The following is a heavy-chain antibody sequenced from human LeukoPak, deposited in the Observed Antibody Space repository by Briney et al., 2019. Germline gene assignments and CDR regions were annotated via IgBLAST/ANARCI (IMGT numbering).Heavy chain of an antibody. V-gene: IGHV4-34*01. Sequence: SETLSLTCAVYGGSFSGYYWSWIRQPPGKGLEWIGEINHSGSTNYNPSLKSRVTISVDTSKNQFSLKLSSVTAADTAIYYCAKHYMGSYDNRGLDYWGQGIVVTVSS. D-gene: IGHD3-10*01. CDR2: INHSGST. J-gene: IGHJ4*02. CDR1: GGSFSGYY. CDR3: AKHYMGSYDNRGLDY.